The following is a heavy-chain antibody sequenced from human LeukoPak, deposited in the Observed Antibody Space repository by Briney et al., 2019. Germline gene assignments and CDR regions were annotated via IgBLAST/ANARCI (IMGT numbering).Heavy chain of an antibody. Sequence: GGSLRLSCAASGFTFSSYSMNWVRQAPGKGLEWVSSISSSSSYIYYADSVKGRFTISRDNAKNSLYLQMNSLRAEDTAVYYCARGQQLRGGFDPWGQGTLVTVSS. D-gene: IGHD5-24*01. V-gene: IGHV3-21*01. CDR2: ISSSSSYI. CDR3: ARGQQLRGGFDP. J-gene: IGHJ5*02. CDR1: GFTFSSYS.